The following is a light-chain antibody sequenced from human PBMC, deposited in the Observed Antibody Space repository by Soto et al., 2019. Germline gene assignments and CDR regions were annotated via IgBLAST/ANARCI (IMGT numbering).Light chain of an antibody. CDR2: DVS. V-gene: IGLV2-14*01. CDR3: SLYTISSTLV. CDR1: SSDVGGYNY. Sequence: QSALTQAASVSGSPGQSINISCTGTSSDVGGYNYVSWYQQHPGKAPKLMIYDVSNRPSGVSNRFSGSKSGNTASLTISGLQAEDEADYYCSLYTISSTLVFGGGTKLTVL. J-gene: IGLJ2*01.